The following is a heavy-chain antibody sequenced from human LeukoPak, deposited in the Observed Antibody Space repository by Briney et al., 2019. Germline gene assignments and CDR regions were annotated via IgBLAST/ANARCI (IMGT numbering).Heavy chain of an antibody. J-gene: IGHJ5*02. CDR1: GYTFTGYY. Sequence: VASVKVSCKASGYTFTGYYMHWVRQAPGQGLEWMGWINPNSGGTNYAQKFQGGVTMTRDTSISTAYMELSGLRSDDTAVYYCAGGAVVVVPPSAPLDPWGQGTLVTVSS. V-gene: IGHV1-2*02. CDR3: AGGAVVVVPPSAPLDP. D-gene: IGHD2-15*01. CDR2: INPNSGGT.